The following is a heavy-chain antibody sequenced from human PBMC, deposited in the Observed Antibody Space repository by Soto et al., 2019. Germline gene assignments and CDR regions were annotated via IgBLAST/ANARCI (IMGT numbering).Heavy chain of an antibody. CDR3: AIHFYNFRYHYYAQYV. D-gene: IGHD3-3*02. CDR2: ICPGDSDT. Sequence: PGEALKISCQGSGYTFTAYWIGWVRQLPGKGQEWMGIICPGDSDTRYSPSFQGHVTITVDKSTNTAYLQWNTLRASDTAMYYCAIHFYNFRYHYYAQYVPARRSTDPVSS. V-gene: IGHV5-51*01. CDR1: GYTFTAYW. J-gene: IGHJ6*02.